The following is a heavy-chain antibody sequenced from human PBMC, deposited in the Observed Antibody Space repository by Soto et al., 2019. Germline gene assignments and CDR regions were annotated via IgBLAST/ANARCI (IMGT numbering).Heavy chain of an antibody. CDR3: TKEELGRDH. J-gene: IGHJ5*02. D-gene: IGHD1-7*01. CDR2: IYANENT. CDR1: GLTVSSNY. V-gene: IGHV3-53*01. Sequence: EVQLVESGGGLIQPGGSLRLSCAVSGLTVSSNYMSWVRQAPGKGLEWVSIIYANENTYYADSVKGRFTISRDSSRKTLHLQMNSLRAEDTAINYCTKEELGRDHWGQGTLVTVSS.